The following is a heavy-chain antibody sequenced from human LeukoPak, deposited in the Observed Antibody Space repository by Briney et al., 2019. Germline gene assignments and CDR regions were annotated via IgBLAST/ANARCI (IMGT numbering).Heavy chain of an antibody. V-gene: IGHV3-23*01. J-gene: IGHJ3*02. CDR2: ISGSGGST. D-gene: IGHD5-24*01. Sequence: GGSLRLACAASGFTFRNSAMSWVRQAPGKGLEWVSAISGSGGSTYYADSVKGRFTISRDNSKNTLYLQMNSLRAEDTAVYYCAKENGEMATIGDALDIWGQGTMVTVSS. CDR1: GFTFRNSA. CDR3: AKENGEMATIGDALDI.